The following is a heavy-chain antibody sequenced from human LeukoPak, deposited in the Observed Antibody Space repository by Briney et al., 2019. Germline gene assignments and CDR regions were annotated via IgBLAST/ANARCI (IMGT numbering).Heavy chain of an antibody. CDR1: GGTFTSYA. D-gene: IGHD2-2*01. CDR2: IIPIFGTA. CDR3: ARTDIVVVPAAIRVNWFDP. V-gene: IGHV1-69*05. J-gene: IGHJ5*02. Sequence: SVKVSCKASGGTFTSYAISWVRQAPGQGLEWMGGIIPIFGTANYAQKFQGRVTVTTDESTSTAYMELSSLRSEDTAVYYCARTDIVVVPAAIRVNWFDPWGQGTLVTVSS.